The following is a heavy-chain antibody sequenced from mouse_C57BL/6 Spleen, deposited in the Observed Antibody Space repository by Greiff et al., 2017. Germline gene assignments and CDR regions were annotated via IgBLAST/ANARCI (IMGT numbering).Heavy chain of an antibody. D-gene: IGHD2-5*01. CDR2: IISGGDYI. CDR3: TRVYSNYDWYFDV. J-gene: IGHJ1*03. Sequence: EVKLMESGEGLVKPGGSLKLSCAASGFTFSSYAMSWVRQTPEKRLEWVAYIISGGDYIYYADTVKGRVTISRDNARNTLYLPMSRLKSEATAMYYCTRVYSNYDWYFDVWGTGTTLTVSS. CDR1: GFTFSSYA. V-gene: IGHV5-9-1*02.